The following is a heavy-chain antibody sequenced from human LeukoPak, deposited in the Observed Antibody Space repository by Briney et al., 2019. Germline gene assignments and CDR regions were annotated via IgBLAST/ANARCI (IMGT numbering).Heavy chain of an antibody. CDR2: ISSSGSTI. V-gene: IGHV3-48*03. Sequence: GGSLRLSCAASGFTFSSYEMNWVRRAPGKGLEWVSYISSSGSTIYYADSVKGRFTISRDNAKNSLYLQMNSLRAEDTAVYYCARYGSGSYYTFSPYYGMDVWGKGTTVTVSS. CDR3: ARYGSGSYYTFSPYYGMDV. J-gene: IGHJ6*04. CDR1: GFTFSSYE. D-gene: IGHD3-10*01.